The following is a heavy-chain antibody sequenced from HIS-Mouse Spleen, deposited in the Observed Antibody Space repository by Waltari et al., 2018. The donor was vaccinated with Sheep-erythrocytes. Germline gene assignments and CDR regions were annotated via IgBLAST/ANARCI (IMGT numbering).Heavy chain of an antibody. CDR3: ARISSRDYYDSSGYYYSDAFDI. J-gene: IGHJ3*02. V-gene: IGHV4-59*08. Sequence: EWIGYIYYSGSTNYNPSLKSRVTISVDTSKNQFSLKLSSVTAADTAVYYCARISSRDYYDSSGYYYSDAFDIWGQGTMVTVSS. CDR2: IYYSGST. D-gene: IGHD3-22*01.